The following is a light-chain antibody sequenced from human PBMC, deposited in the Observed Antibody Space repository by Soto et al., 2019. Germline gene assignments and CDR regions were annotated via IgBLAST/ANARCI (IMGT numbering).Light chain of an antibody. CDR1: QSVSTS. J-gene: IGKJ2*01. CDR2: DAS. Sequence: EIELTQSPATLSLSPGERATLSCRASQSVSTSLAWHQQKPGQAPRLVIYDASNRATGIPARFSGSGSGTDFTLTISSLEPEDFAVYYCQPRSNSYTFGQGTKLEIK. CDR3: QPRSNSYT. V-gene: IGKV3-11*01.